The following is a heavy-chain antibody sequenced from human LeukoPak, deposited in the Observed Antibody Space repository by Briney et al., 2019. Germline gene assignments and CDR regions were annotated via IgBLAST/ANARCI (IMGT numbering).Heavy chain of an antibody. CDR3: ARDWPYYYDGSAYYNAFDI. J-gene: IGHJ3*02. Sequence: PSETLSLTCAVSGGSISSSNWWRWVRQPPGKGLEWIGEIYHSGSTNYNPSLKSRVTISVDKSKNQFSLKLSSVTAADTAVYYCARDWPYYYDGSAYYNAFDIWGQGTMVTVSS. CDR1: GGSISSSNW. V-gene: IGHV4-4*02. D-gene: IGHD3-22*01. CDR2: IYHSGST.